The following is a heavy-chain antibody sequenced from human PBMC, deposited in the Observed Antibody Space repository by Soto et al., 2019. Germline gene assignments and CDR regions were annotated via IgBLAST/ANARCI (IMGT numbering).Heavy chain of an antibody. Sequence: GGSLRLSCAASGFTFSSYWMHWVRQAPGKGLVWVSRINSDGSSTSYADSVKGRFTISRDNAKNTLYLQMNSLRAEDTAVYYCARDREVAAYSYYYGMDVWGQGTTVTVSS. V-gene: IGHV3-74*01. CDR1: GFTFSSYW. J-gene: IGHJ6*02. CDR2: INSDGSST. D-gene: IGHD6-13*01. CDR3: ARDREVAAYSYYYGMDV.